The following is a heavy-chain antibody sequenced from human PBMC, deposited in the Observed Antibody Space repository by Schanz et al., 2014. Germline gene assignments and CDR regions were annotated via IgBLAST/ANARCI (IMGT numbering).Heavy chain of an antibody. CDR1: GFTFRSYG. J-gene: IGHJ4*02. D-gene: IGHD3-10*01. Sequence: QVQLVASGGGVVQPGRSLRLSCAASGFTFRSYGMHWVRQAPGKGLEWVAVIWYDGSNKYYADSVKGRFTISRDNSKNTLYLQMNSLRPEDKAVYCCARGGFGEVSYIDYWGQGTLVTVSS. CDR3: ARGGFGEVSYIDY. CDR2: IWYDGSNK. V-gene: IGHV3-33*01.